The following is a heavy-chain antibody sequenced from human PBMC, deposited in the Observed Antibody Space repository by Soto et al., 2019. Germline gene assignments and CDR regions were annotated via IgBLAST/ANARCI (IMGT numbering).Heavy chain of an antibody. CDR2: IYYSGST. CDR3: AGGLISRRGSSGYYRVYYFDY. Sequence: PSETLSLTCADSGGSISSGDYCWSWIRQPPGKGLEWIGYIYYSGSTYYNPSLKSRVTISVDTSKNQFSLKLSSVTAADTAVYYCAGGLISRRGSSGYYRVYYFDYWGQGTLVTVSS. J-gene: IGHJ4*02. V-gene: IGHV4-30-4*01. D-gene: IGHD3-22*01. CDR1: GGSISSGDYC.